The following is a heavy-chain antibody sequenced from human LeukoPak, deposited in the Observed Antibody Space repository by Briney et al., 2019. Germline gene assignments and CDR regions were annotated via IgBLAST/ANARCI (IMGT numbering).Heavy chain of an antibody. J-gene: IGHJ5*02. V-gene: IGHV1-18*01. CDR1: GYTFTSYG. CDR2: ISAYNGNT. Sequence: ASVKVSCKASGYTFTSYGISWVRQAPGQGLEWMGWISAYNGNTNYAQTLQGRVTMTTDTSTSTAYMELMSLRSDDTAVYYCARAYCSSTSCYGVDWFDPWGQGTLVTVSS. CDR3: ARAYCSSTSCYGVDWFDP. D-gene: IGHD2-2*01.